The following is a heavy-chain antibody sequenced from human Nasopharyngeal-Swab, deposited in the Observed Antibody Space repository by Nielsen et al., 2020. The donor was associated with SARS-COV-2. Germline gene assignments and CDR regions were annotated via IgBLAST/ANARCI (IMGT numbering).Heavy chain of an antibody. Sequence: WVRQAPGQGREWMDIINPGGGSARYSQNFQGKVTMTRDTSTSTVYMELSSLRARDTAAYYCARGGDPRGVVAATDGFDPWGQGTLVTVSS. V-gene: IGHV1-46*01. J-gene: IGHJ5*02. D-gene: IGHD2-15*01. CDR3: ARGGDPRGVVAATDGFDP. CDR2: INPGGGSA.